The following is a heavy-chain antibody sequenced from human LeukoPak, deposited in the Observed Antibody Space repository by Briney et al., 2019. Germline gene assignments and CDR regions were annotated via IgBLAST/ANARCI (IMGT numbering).Heavy chain of an antibody. D-gene: IGHD3-22*01. CDR3: AKDFSVYYYDSRVFDY. J-gene: IGHJ4*02. V-gene: IGHV3-30*02. CDR1: GFTFSSYD. CDR2: IRYDGSNK. Sequence: PGGSLRLSCAASGFTFSSYDMHWVRQAPGKGLEWVAFIRYDGSNKYYADSVKGRFTISRDNSKNTLYLQMNSLRTEDTAVYYCAKDFSVYYYDSRVFDYWGQGTLVTVSS.